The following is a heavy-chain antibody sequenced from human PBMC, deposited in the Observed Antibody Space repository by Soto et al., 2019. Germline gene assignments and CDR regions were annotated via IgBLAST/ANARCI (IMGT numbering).Heavy chain of an antibody. CDR3: ARVNVTTVTTFDY. Sequence: ASVKVSCKASGGTFSSYAISWVRQAPGQGLEWMGGIIPIFGTANYAQKFQGRVTITADESTSTAYMELSSLRSEDTAVYYCARVNVTTVTTFDYWGQGTLVTVS. V-gene: IGHV1-69*13. CDR1: GGTFSSYA. J-gene: IGHJ4*02. D-gene: IGHD4-17*01. CDR2: IIPIFGTA.